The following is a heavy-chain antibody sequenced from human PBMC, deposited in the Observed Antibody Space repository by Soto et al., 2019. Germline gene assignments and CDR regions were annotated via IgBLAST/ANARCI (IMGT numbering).Heavy chain of an antibody. D-gene: IGHD3-10*01. V-gene: IGHV4-39*01. CDR1: GGSISSSSYY. J-gene: IGHJ4*02. CDR3: ARNYYGSGRLPSAVDY. Sequence: QLQLQESGPGLVKPSETLSLTCTVSGGSISSSSYYWGWIRQPPGKGLEWIGSIYYSGSTYYNPSLKSRVTISVDTSKNQFSLKLSSVTAADTAVYYCARNYYGSGRLPSAVDYWGQGTLVTVSS. CDR2: IYYSGST.